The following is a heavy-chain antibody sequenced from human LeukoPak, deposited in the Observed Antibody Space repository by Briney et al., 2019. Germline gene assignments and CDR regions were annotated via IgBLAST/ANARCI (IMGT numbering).Heavy chain of an antibody. Sequence: ASVKVSCKASGYTFTGYYMHWVRQAPGQGLEWMGWINSNSGGTNYAQKFQGRVTMTRDTSISTAYMELSRLRSDDTAVYYCARDLLGGYSYGFVSYWGQGTLVTVSS. CDR3: ARDLLGGYSYGFVSY. J-gene: IGHJ4*02. CDR2: INSNSGGT. CDR1: GYTFTGYY. D-gene: IGHD5-18*01. V-gene: IGHV1-2*02.